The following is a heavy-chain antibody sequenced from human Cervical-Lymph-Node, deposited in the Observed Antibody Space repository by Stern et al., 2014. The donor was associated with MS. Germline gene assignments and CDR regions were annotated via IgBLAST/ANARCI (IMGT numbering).Heavy chain of an antibody. V-gene: IGHV4-61*02. D-gene: IGHD3-22*01. CDR2: ISSSGSS. CDR1: SDSLSTDNNY. J-gene: IGHJ4*02. CDR3: ARGGYYASSGSFDY. Sequence: QVQLQESGPGLVKPSQTLSLTCTVSSDSLSTDNNYWSWIRQPAGKGLEWIGRISSSGSSNYNPSFGCRFTITVDTSKNQFSLKLPSVTAADTAVYYCARGGYYASSGSFDYWGQGTLVTVSS.